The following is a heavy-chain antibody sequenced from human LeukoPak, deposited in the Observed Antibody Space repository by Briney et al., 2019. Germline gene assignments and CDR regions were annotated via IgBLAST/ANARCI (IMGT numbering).Heavy chain of an antibody. D-gene: IGHD5-18*01. V-gene: IGHV1-18*01. CDR1: GYTFTSYG. Sequence: ASVKVSCKASGYTFTSYGISWVRQAPGQGLEWMGWINAYNGNTNYAQRLQGRVTTTTDTSTSTAYMELRSLRSDDTAVYYCARPGYSYGYGPKYYFDYWGQGTLVTVSS. J-gene: IGHJ4*02. CDR2: INAYNGNT. CDR3: ARPGYSYGYGPKYYFDY.